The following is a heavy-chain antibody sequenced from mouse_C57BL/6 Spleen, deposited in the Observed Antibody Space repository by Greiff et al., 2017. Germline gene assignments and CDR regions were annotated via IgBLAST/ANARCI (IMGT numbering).Heavy chain of an antibody. D-gene: IGHD4-1*01. Sequence: QVQLQQSGPELVKPGASVKISCKASGYAFSSSWMNWVKQRPGKGLEWIGRIYPGDGDTNYNGKFKGKATLTADKSSSTAYMQLSSLTSEDSAVYFCAHQRTGTGFAYWGQGTLVTVSA. J-gene: IGHJ3*01. V-gene: IGHV1-82*01. CDR3: AHQRTGTGFAY. CDR2: IYPGDGDT. CDR1: GYAFSSSW.